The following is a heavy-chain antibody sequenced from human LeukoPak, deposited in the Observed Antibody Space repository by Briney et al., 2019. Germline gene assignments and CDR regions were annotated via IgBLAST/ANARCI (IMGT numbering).Heavy chain of an antibody. D-gene: IGHD4-17*01. Sequence: ASVKVSCKASGYTFAGYYMHWVRQAPRQGLEWMGWINPNSGGTNYAQKFQGRVTMTRDTSISTAYMELSRLRSDDTAVYYCARDLFVDYGDYVAFDYWGQGTLVTVSS. J-gene: IGHJ4*02. CDR3: ARDLFVDYGDYVAFDY. CDR2: INPNSGGT. CDR1: GYTFAGYY. V-gene: IGHV1-2*02.